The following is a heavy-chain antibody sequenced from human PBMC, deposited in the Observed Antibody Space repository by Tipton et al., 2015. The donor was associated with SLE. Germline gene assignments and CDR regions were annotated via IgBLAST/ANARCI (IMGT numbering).Heavy chain of an antibody. V-gene: IGHV3-33*06. Sequence: LRLSCAASGFTFSTYGMHWVRQSPGKGLEWVAVIYYDGSNKYYADSVKGRFTISRDNSKNTLYLQMNSLRAEDTAVYYCAKDGEILTYYFDYWGQGTLVTVSS. CDR3: AKDGEILTYYFDY. CDR1: GFTFSTYG. CDR2: IYYDGSNK. D-gene: IGHD5-24*01. J-gene: IGHJ4*02.